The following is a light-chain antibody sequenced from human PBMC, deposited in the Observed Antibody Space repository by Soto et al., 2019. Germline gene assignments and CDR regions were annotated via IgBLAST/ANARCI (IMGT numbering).Light chain of an antibody. Sequence: QSALTQPRSVSGSPGQSVTISCTGTSSDVGGYNYVSWYQQHPGKAPKLMIYDVSKRPSGVPDRFSGSKSGNTASLTISGLQAEDEADYYCCSYAGSYTSPNYVFGTGTKVNVL. V-gene: IGLV2-11*01. CDR2: DVS. J-gene: IGLJ1*01. CDR3: CSYAGSYTSPNYV. CDR1: SSDVGGYNY.